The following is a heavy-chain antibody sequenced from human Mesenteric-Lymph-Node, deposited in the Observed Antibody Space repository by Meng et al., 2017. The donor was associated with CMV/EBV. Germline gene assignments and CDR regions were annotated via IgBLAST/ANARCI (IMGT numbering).Heavy chain of an antibody. CDR3: AKSYLRSGLLHHGIDY. Sequence: GGSLRLSCAGSGFTFSPYAMSWVRQAPGKGLEWVSTISGSGGSTYYADSVKGRFTISRDNSKNTLYLQMSSLKTEDTAVYYCAKSYLRSGLLHHGIDYWGQGTLVTVSS. V-gene: IGHV3-23*01. CDR2: ISGSGGST. J-gene: IGHJ4*02. D-gene: IGHD6-19*01. CDR1: GFTFSPYA.